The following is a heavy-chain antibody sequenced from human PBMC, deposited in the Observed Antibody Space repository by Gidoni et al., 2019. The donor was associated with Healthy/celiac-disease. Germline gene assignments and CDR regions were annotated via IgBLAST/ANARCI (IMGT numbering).Heavy chain of an antibody. J-gene: IGHJ4*02. CDR2: INHSGST. V-gene: IGHV4-34*01. CDR3: ARRPVKRNYYDSSGYFGY. D-gene: IGHD3-22*01. Sequence: QVQLQQWGAGLLKPSETLSLTCAVYGGSFSGYYWSWLRQPPGKGLEWIGEINHSGSTNYNPSLKNRVTISVDTSKNQFSLKLSSVTAADTAVYYCARRPVKRNYYDSSGYFGYWGQGTLVTVSS. CDR1: GGSFSGYY.